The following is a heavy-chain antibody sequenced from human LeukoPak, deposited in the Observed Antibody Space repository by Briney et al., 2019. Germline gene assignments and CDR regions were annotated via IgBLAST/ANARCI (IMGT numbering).Heavy chain of an antibody. CDR1: GASISDYY. V-gene: IGHV4-4*07. Sequence: PSETLSLTCKVSGASISDYYWTWIGQPAGRGLERIGRTHVTENTKYNPSLRGRVTMSVDTSKKQVSLKLSSVTATDTAIYYCARGKLATMNTLDCWGQGSLVTVSS. CDR2: THVTENT. J-gene: IGHJ4*02. D-gene: IGHD5-24*01. CDR3: ARGKLATMNTLDC.